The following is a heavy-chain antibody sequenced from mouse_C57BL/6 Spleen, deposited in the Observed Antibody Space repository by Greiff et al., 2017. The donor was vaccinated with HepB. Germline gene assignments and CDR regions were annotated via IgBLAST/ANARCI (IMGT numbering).Heavy chain of an antibody. D-gene: IGHD1-1*01. Sequence: EVQLQQSGPELVKPGDSVKISCKASGYSFTGYFMNWVMQSHGKSLEWIGRLNPYNGDTFYNQKFKGKATLTVDKSSSTAHMELRSLTSEDSAVYYCARGPYGSSPGAMDYWGQGTSVTVSS. V-gene: IGHV1-20*01. CDR1: GYSFTGYF. CDR3: ARGPYGSSPGAMDY. CDR2: LNPYNGDT. J-gene: IGHJ4*01.